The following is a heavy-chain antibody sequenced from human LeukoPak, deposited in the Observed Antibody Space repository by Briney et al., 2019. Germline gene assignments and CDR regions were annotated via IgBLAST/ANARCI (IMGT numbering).Heavy chain of an antibody. V-gene: IGHV1-2*06. CDR1: AYTFTDYY. Sequence: ASVKVSCKASAYTFTDYYVHWVRQAPGQGLEWMGRINPNSGGTNYAQKFQGRVTMTRDTSISTAYMELSRLRSDDTAVYYCARAHYYGDFDYWGQGTLVTVSS. J-gene: IGHJ4*02. CDR3: ARAHYYGDFDY. D-gene: IGHD3-22*01. CDR2: INPNSGGT.